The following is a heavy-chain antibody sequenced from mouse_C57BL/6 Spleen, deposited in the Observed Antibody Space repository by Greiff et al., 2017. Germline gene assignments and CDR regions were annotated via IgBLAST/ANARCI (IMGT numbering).Heavy chain of an antibody. D-gene: IGHD2-1*01. Sequence: VQLQQSGPELVKPGASVKISCKASGYAFSSSWMNWVKQRPGKGLEWIGRIYPGDGDTNYNGKFKGKATLTADESSSTAYMQLSSLTSEDTAIYYCANYGNYREYCDYWGQGTTLTVSS. CDR1: GYAFSSSW. J-gene: IGHJ2*01. V-gene: IGHV1-82*01. CDR2: IYPGDGDT. CDR3: ANYGNYREYCDY.